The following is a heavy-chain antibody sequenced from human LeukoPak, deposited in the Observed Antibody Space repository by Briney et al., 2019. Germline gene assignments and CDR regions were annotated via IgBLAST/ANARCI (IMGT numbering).Heavy chain of an antibody. CDR1: GFTFSSYA. V-gene: IGHV3-23*01. CDR2: ISGSGGST. D-gene: IGHD6-19*01. CDR3: AHKYSSGWYGFSGFDY. Sequence: GGSLRLSCAASGFTFSSYAMSWVRQAPGKGLEWVSAISGSGGSTYYADSVKGRFTISRDNSKNTLYLQMNSLRAEDTAVYYCAHKYSSGWYGFSGFDYWGQGTLVTVSS. J-gene: IGHJ4*02.